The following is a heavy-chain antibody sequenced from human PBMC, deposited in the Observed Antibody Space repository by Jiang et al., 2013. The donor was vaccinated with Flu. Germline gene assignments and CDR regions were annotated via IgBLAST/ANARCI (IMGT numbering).Heavy chain of an antibody. V-gene: IGHV1-46*01. CDR3: ARDHYFGSGSYNYFDY. J-gene: IGHJ4*02. Sequence: GSATYAQKFQGRVTMTRDTSTSTVYMELSSLRSEDTAVYYCARDHYFGSGSYNYFDYWGQGTLVTVSS. CDR2: GSA. D-gene: IGHD3-10*01.